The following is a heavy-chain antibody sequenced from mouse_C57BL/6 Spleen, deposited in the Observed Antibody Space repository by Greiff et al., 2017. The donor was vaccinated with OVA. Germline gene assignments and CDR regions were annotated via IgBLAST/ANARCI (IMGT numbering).Heavy chain of an antibody. V-gene: IGHV1-52*01. CDR2: IDPSDSET. Sequence: VQLQQSGAELVRPGSSVKLSCKASGYTFTSYWMHWVKQRPIQGLEWIGNIDPSDSETHYNQKFKDKATLTVDKSSSTAYMQLSSLTSEDSAVYYCAAGLRWDWYFDVWGTGTTVTVSS. CDR3: AAGLRWDWYFDV. J-gene: IGHJ1*03. D-gene: IGHD4-1*01. CDR1: GYTFTSYW.